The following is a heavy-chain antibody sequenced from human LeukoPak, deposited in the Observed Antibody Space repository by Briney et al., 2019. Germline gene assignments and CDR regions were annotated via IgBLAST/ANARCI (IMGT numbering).Heavy chain of an antibody. CDR1: GGSFSGYY. V-gene: IGHV4-34*01. J-gene: IGHJ6*02. CDR2: INHSGST. CDR3: ARSRGVHYYYYGMDV. D-gene: IGHD3-10*01. Sequence: SETLSLTCAVYGGSFSGYYWSWIRQPPGKGLEWIGEINHSGSTNYNPSLKSRVTISVDTSKNQFSLKLSSVTAADTAVYYCARSRGVHYYYYGMDVWGQGTTVTVSS.